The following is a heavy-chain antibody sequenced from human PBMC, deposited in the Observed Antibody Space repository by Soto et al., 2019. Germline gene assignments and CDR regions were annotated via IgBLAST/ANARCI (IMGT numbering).Heavy chain of an antibody. CDR3: ARDRFASSWSYFDY. D-gene: IGHD6-13*01. CDR2: ISDDGSNK. Sequence: QVQLVESGGGVVQPGRSLRLSCAASGFTFSNYALHWVRQAPGKGLEWVAVISDDGSNKYYADSVKGRFTISRDNSKNTLYLQTNSLRAEDTAVYYCARDRFASSWSYFDYWGQGTPVTVSS. V-gene: IGHV3-30-3*01. CDR1: GFTFSNYA. J-gene: IGHJ4*02.